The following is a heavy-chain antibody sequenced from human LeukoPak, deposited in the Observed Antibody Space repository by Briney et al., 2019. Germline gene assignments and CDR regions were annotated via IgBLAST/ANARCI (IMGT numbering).Heavy chain of an antibody. CDR2: IYHSGST. J-gene: IGHJ4*02. V-gene: IGHV4-38-2*02. D-gene: IGHD3-10*01. CDR3: ARRMVRGIILDY. Sequence: PSETLSLTCTVSGYSISSGYYWGWIRQPPGKGLEWIGSIYHSGSTYYNPSLKSRVTISVDTSKNQFSLKLSSVTAADTAVYYCARRMVRGIILDYWGQGTLVTVSS. CDR1: GYSISSGYY.